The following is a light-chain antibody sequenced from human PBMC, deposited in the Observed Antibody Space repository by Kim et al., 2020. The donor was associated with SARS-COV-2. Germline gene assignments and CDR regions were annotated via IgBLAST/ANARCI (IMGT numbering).Light chain of an antibody. CDR1: NIGSKN. J-gene: IGLJ2*01. Sequence: VVQGQTARITCGGNNIGSKNVHWYQQKPGQAPVLVIYRDSNRPSGIPERFSGSNSGNTATLTISRAQAGDEADYYCQVWDSSTVVFGGGTQLTVL. CDR3: QVWDSSTVV. V-gene: IGLV3-9*01. CDR2: RDS.